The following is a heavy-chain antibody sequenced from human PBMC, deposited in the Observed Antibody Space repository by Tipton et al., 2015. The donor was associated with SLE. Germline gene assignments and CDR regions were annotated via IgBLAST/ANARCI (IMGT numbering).Heavy chain of an antibody. CDR3: ARDLTSFYGMDV. Sequence: SLRLSCAASGFTFSSYGMHWVRQAPGKGLEWVAVIWYDGSNKYYADSVKGRFTISRDNSKNTLYPQMNSLRAEDTAVYYCARDLTSFYGMDVWGQGTTVTVSS. V-gene: IGHV3-33*08. CDR1: GFTFSSYG. J-gene: IGHJ6*02. CDR2: IWYDGSNK. D-gene: IGHD3-9*01.